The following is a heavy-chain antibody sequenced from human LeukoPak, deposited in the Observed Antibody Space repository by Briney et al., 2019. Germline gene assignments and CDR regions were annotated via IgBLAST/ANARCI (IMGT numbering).Heavy chain of an antibody. Sequence: GASVKVSCKASGGTFSSYAISWVRQAPGQGLEWMGRIIPILGIANYAQKFQGRVTITADKSTSIAYMELSSLRSEDTAVYYCARDRLPAYYYDSSGYSGYWGQGTLVTVSS. CDR3: ARDRLPAYYYDSSGYSGY. V-gene: IGHV1-69*04. J-gene: IGHJ4*02. D-gene: IGHD3-22*01. CDR1: GGTFSSYA. CDR2: IIPILGIA.